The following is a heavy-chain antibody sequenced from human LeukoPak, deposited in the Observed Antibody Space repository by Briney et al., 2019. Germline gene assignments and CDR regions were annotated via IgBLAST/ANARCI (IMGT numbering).Heavy chain of an antibody. CDR3: AKERRGYYMDV. J-gene: IGHJ6*03. D-gene: IGHD3-10*01. CDR2: ITWCARST. Sequence: GGSVTLFCAVWGFPFRNYAMQGVRHAPGRALEWVSLITWCARSTYYADSVKGRFTISRDNSKNSLSLQMNSLRPEDTALYYCAKERRGYYMDVWGKGTTVTVSS. CDR1: GFPFRNYA. V-gene: IGHV3-43D*04.